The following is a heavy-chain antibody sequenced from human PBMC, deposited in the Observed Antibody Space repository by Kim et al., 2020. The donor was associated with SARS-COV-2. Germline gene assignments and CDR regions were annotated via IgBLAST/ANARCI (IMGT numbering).Heavy chain of an antibody. CDR2: IYYSGST. V-gene: IGHV4-39*07. CDR3: ARRGNSKRNWFDP. CDR1: GGSISSSSYY. J-gene: IGHJ5*02. Sequence: SETLSLTCTVSGGSISSSSYYWGWIRQPPGKGLEWIGSIYYSGSTYYNPSLKSRVTITVDTSKNQFSLKLSAVTAADTAVYYCARRGNSKRNWFDPWGQGALLSPS. D-gene: IGHD5-12*01.